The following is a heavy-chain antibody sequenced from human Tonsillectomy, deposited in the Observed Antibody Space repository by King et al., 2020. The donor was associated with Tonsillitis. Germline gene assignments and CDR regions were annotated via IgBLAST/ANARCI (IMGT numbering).Heavy chain of an antibody. J-gene: IGHJ6*03. CDR1: GFSLSTSAMG. D-gene: IGHD4-17*01. CDR2: IDWDDDK. V-gene: IGHV2-70*04. CDR3: ARLTGDYGDYGRYYYYMDV. Sequence: TLKESGPALVKPTQTLTLTCTFSGFSLSTSAMGVSWIRQPPGKALELLARIDWDDDKYYSTSLKTRLTISKDTSKNQVVLTMTNMDPVDTATYYCARLTGDYGDYGRYYYYMDVWGKGTTVAVSS.